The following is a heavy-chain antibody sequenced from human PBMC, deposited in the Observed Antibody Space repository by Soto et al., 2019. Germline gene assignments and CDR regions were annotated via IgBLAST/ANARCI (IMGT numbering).Heavy chain of an antibody. Sequence: SETLSLTCTVSGGSINRGGYYWTWIREHPGKGLEWIGSVYYSGSTNYNPSLKSRVTISLHTSKNQFSLKLSSVSAADTAVYYCARGAGGNFYFAYWGQGTLVTFSS. V-gene: IGHV4-31*03. J-gene: IGHJ4*02. D-gene: IGHD2-21*02. CDR1: GGSINRGGYY. CDR2: VYYSGST. CDR3: ARGAGGNFYFAY.